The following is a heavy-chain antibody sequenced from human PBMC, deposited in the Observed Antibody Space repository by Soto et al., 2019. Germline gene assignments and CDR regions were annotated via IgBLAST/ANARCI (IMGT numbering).Heavy chain of an antibody. Sequence: ASFHVSYQPCRYTFTVYYRLLLRHSPPPPGEVMGSINPNSGVTNYAQTVHGRVTTTRDTSISTAYMELSRLRSDNTAVDYCASDPVYGWNYGYRGTGLFFDHWGQGTLVTVSS. CDR1: RYTFTVYY. J-gene: IGHJ4*02. V-gene: IGHV1-2*02. D-gene: IGHD1-7*01. CDR3: ASDPVYGWNYGYRGTGLFFDH. CDR2: INPNSGVT.